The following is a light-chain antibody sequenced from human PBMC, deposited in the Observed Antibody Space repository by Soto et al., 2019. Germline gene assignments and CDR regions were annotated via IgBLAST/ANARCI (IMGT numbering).Light chain of an antibody. V-gene: IGLV2-23*02. CDR3: CTYAGNSEV. J-gene: IGLJ1*01. Sequence: QSALTQPASVSGSPGQSITIPCTGTSGDVGSYNLVSWYQQHPGKAPKLLIYEVTERPSGVSNRFSGSKSGSTASLTISGLQSDDEADYYCCTYAGNSEVFGTGTKVTVL. CDR1: SGDVGSYNL. CDR2: EVT.